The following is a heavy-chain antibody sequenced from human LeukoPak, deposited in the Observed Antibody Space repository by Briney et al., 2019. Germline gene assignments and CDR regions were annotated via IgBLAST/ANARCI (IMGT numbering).Heavy chain of an antibody. V-gene: IGHV4-59*08. CDR2: IYYSGST. CDR3: ARLEWELLHAFDI. D-gene: IGHD1-26*01. CDR1: GGSISSYY. Sequence: PSETLSLTCTVPGGSISSYYWSWIRQPPGEGLEWIGYIYYSGSTNYNPSLKSRVTISVDTSKNQFSLKLSSVTAADTAVYYCARLEWELLHAFDIWGQGTMVTVSS. J-gene: IGHJ3*02.